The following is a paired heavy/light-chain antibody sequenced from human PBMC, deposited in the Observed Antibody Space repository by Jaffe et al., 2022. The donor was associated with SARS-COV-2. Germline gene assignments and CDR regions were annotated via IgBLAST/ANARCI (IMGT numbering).Light chain of an antibody. Sequence: SSELTQDPAVSVALGQTVRITCQGDSLRSYYASWYQQKPGQAPVLVIYGKNNRPSGIPDRFSGSSSGNTASLTITGAQAEDEADYYCNSRDSSGNPLFGGGTKLTVL. CDR3: NSRDSSGNPL. J-gene: IGLJ2*01. CDR1: SLRSYY. V-gene: IGLV3-19*01. CDR2: GKN.
Heavy chain of an antibody. D-gene: IGHD3-22*01. J-gene: IGHJ5*02. V-gene: IGHV4-61*02. CDR3: ARVQDYYDSSGYYSNWFDP. CDR2: IYTSGST. Sequence: QVQLQESGPGLVKPSQTLSLTCTVSGGSISSGSYYWSWIRQPAGKGLEWIGRIYTSGSTNYNPSLKSRVTISVDTSKNQFSLKLSSVTAADTAVYYCARVQDYYDSSGYYSNWFDPWGQGTLVTVSS. CDR1: GGSISSGSYY.